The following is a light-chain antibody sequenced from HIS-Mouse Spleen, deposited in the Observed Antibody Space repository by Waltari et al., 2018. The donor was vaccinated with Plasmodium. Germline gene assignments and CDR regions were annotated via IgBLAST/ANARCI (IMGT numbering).Light chain of an antibody. CDR1: ALPKKY. J-gene: IGLJ3*02. CDR2: YDC. Sequence: SYELTQPPSVSVSTGQTARITCSGDALPKKYAYWYQQKSGQAPVLVIYYDCKRPSGIPERFSGSSSGTMANLTISGAQVKDEADYYCYSTDSSGNHRVFGGGTKLTAL. CDR3: YSTDSSGNHRV. V-gene: IGLV3-10*01.